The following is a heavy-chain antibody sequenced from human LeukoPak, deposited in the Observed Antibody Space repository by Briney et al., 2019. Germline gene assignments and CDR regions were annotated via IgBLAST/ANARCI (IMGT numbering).Heavy chain of an antibody. D-gene: IGHD3-22*01. V-gene: IGHV3-66*01. CDR2: IYNGGIT. CDR1: GFTVSSNY. J-gene: IGHJ6*02. CDR3: ARDGYYYDSSGYYYGMDV. Sequence: GGSLRLSCAASGFTVSSNYMSWVRQAPGKGLEWVSVIYNGGITSYADSVKGRFTISRDNSKNTLYLQMNSLRAEDTAVYYCARDGYYYDSSGYYYGMDVWGQGTTVTVSS.